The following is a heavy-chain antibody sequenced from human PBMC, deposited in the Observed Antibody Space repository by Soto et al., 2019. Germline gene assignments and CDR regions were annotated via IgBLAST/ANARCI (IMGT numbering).Heavy chain of an antibody. CDR2: IIPIFGTA. D-gene: IGHD6-19*01. Sequence: SVKVSCKASGGTFSSYAISWVRQAPGQGLEWMGGIIPIFGTANYAQKFQGRVTITADESTSTAYMELSSLRSEDTAVYYCARDSRIAVAGTSHYYYYGMDVWGQGTTVTVSS. CDR1: GGTFSSYA. CDR3: ARDSRIAVAGTSHYYYYGMDV. J-gene: IGHJ6*02. V-gene: IGHV1-69*13.